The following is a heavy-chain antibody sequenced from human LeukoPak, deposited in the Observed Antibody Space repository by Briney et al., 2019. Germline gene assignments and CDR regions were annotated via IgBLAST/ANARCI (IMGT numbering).Heavy chain of an antibody. CDR2: IYYSGST. CDR3: ARGYGNHDAFDI. V-gene: IGHV4-31*03. CDR1: SGSISSGGYY. J-gene: IGHJ3*02. D-gene: IGHD4-17*01. Sequence: PSETLSLTCTVSSGSISSGGYYWSWIRQHPGKGLEWIGYIYYSGSTYYNPSLKNRVTISVDTSKNQFSLKLSSVTAADTAVYYCARGYGNHDAFDIWGQGTMVTVSS.